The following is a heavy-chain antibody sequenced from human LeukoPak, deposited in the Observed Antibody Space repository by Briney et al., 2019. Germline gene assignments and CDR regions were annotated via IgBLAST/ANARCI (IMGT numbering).Heavy chain of an antibody. J-gene: IGHJ6*03. CDR2: IYNSWTT. CDR1: GASISNFY. V-gene: IGHV4-4*07. Sequence: PSETLSLTCTISGASISNFYWSWIRQPAGKGLEWIGRIYNSWTTNYNPSLKSRVTISVDTSKNQFSLKLSSVTAADTAVYYCARVPRGSTVGTLPYFYYYMDVWGKGTTVIVSS. CDR3: ARVPRGSTVGTLPYFYYYMDV. D-gene: IGHD1-26*01.